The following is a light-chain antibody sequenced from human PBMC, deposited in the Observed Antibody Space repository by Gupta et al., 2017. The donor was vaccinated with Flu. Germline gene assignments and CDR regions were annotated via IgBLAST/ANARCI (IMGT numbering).Light chain of an antibody. V-gene: IGKV3-11*01. J-gene: IGKJ2*01. CDR3: QQRSDLPMYT. CDR2: DAS. CDR1: QSVGSF. Sequence: EIVLTQSPATLSLSPGDRAILSCRASQSVGSFLVWYQQKPGQAPRLLLYDASKRAAGISARFSGSGWGKDLTLTISTREQEDFAGYYYQQRSDLPMYTFGQGTKVEIK.